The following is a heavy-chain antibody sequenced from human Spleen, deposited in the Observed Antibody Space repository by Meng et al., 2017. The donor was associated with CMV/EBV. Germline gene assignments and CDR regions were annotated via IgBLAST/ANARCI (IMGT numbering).Heavy chain of an antibody. D-gene: IGHD3-10*01. V-gene: IGHV3-30*02. J-gene: IGHJ4*02. CDR2: IRPDGGNK. CDR1: GFSFSNYD. Sequence: SCVASGFSFSNYDMHWVRQSPGKGLEWVALIRPDGGNKYYADSLKGRFTVSRDNSKSTLYLHMNSLRPEDTAVYYCANGGSYYASRNPSGFDYWGQGTLVTVSS. CDR3: ANGGSYYASRNPSGFDY.